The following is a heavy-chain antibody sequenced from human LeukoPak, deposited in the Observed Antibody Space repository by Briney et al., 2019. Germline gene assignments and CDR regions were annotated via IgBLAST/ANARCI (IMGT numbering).Heavy chain of an antibody. V-gene: IGHV3-33*01. Sequence: PGGSLRLSCAASGFTFSSYGMHWVRQAPGKGLEWVAVIWYDGSNKYYADSVKGRFTISRDNSKNTLYLQMNSLRAEDTAVYYCARDPREGSGSYYNDWGQGTLVTVSS. D-gene: IGHD3-10*01. J-gene: IGHJ4*02. CDR2: IWYDGSNK. CDR3: ARDPREGSGSYYND. CDR1: GFTFSSYG.